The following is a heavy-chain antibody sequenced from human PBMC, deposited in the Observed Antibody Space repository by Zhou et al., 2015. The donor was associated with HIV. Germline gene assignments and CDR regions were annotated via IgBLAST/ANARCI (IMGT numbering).Heavy chain of an antibody. CDR2: IIPIFGTA. CDR1: GGTFSSYA. V-gene: IGHV1-69*05. CDR3: ARGNYYGSGSYAPVDY. Sequence: QVQLVQSGAEVKKPGSSVKVSCKASGGTFSSYAISWVRQAPGQGLEWMGGIIPIFGTANYAQKFQGRVTMTTDTSTSTAYMELRSLRSDDTAVYYCARGNYYGSGSYAPVDYWGQGTLVTVSS. J-gene: IGHJ4*02. D-gene: IGHD3-10*01.